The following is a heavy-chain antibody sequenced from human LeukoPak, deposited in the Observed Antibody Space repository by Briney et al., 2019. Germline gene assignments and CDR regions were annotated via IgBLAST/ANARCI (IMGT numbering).Heavy chain of an antibody. CDR2: IYYSGST. CDR3: ASWYYYGSGQRGLDY. CDR1: GGSISSGDYY. J-gene: IGHJ4*02. V-gene: IGHV4-30-4*08. D-gene: IGHD3-10*01. Sequence: PSETLSLTCTVSGGSISSGDYYWSWIRQPPGKGLEWIVYIYYSGSTYYNPSHKSRITKSVKTAKKQYSLKQSSVTAADTAVYYCASWYYYGSGQRGLDYWGQGTLVTVSS.